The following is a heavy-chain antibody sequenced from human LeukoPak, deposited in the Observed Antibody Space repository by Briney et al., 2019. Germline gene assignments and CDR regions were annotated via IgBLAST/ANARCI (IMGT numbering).Heavy chain of an antibody. J-gene: IGHJ4*02. Sequence: GGSLRLSCAASGFTFSSYSMNWVRQAPGKGLEWVSSISSSSSYIYYVDSVKGRFTISRDNAKNSLYLQMNSLRAEDTAVYYCARDVSSGYYSRRKYFDYWGQGTLVTVSS. CDR3: ARDVSSGYYSRRKYFDY. CDR2: ISSSSSYI. D-gene: IGHD3-22*01. V-gene: IGHV3-21*01. CDR1: GFTFSSYS.